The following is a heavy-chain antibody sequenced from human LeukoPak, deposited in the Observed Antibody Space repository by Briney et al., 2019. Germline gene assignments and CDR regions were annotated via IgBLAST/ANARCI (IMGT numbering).Heavy chain of an antibody. CDR1: GFTFSSSN. Sequence: PGGSLRLSCAASGFTFSSSNMHWARQAPGKGLEGVAVISYDGSNKYYADSVKGRFTISRDNSKNTLYLQMNSLRAEDTAVYYCARGQLYDYVWGSIDYWGQGTLVTVSS. J-gene: IGHJ4*02. D-gene: IGHD3-16*01. V-gene: IGHV3-30*19. CDR3: ARGQLYDYVWGSIDY. CDR2: ISYDGSNK.